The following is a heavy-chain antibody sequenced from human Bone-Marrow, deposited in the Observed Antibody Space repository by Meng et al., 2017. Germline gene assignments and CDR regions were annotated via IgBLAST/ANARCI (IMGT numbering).Heavy chain of an antibody. CDR1: GFTFDDYA. CDR2: ISWNSGSI. Sequence: SLKISCAASGFTFDDYAMHWVRQAPGKGLEWVSGISWNSGSIGYADSVKGRFTISRDNAKNSLYLQMNSLRAEDTAVYYCARDGYSSGWYGGYYYYYGMDVWGQGTTVTVSS. D-gene: IGHD6-19*01. J-gene: IGHJ6*02. V-gene: IGHV3-9*01. CDR3: ARDGYSSGWYGGYYYYYGMDV.